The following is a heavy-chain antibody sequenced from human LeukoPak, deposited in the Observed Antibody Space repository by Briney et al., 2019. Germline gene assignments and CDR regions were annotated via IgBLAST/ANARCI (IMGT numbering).Heavy chain of an antibody. V-gene: IGHV1-18*01. CDR2: ISAYNGNT. J-gene: IGHJ4*02. Sequence: ASVKVSCKASGYTFTSYDINWVRQATGQGLGWMGWISAYNGNTNYAQKLQGRVTMTTDTSTSTAYMELRSLRSDDTAVYYCARTEWLRLWPFDYWGQGTLVTVSS. CDR1: GYTFTSYD. CDR3: ARTEWLRLWPFDY. D-gene: IGHD5-12*01.